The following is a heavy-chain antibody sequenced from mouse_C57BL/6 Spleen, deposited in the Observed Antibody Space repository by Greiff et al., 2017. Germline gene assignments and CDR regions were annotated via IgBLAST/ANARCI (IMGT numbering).Heavy chain of an antibody. D-gene: IGHD2-4*01. CDR1: GYSITSGYY. J-gene: IGHJ4*01. Sequence: EVQLQQSGPGLVKPSQSLSLTCSVTGYSITSGYYWNWIRQFPGNKLEWMGYISYDGSNNYNPSLKNRISITRDTSKNQFFLKLNSVTTEDTATYYCALYDYDYYAMDYWGQGTSVTVSS. CDR2: ISYDGSN. V-gene: IGHV3-6*01. CDR3: ALYDYDYYAMDY.